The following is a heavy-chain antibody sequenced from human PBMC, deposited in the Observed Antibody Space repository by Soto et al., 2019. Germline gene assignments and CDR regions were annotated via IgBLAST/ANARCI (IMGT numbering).Heavy chain of an antibody. CDR1: GGTFSSYT. Sequence: QVQLVQSGAEVKKPGSSVKVSCKASGGTFSSYTISWVRQAXXXXXXXMGRIIPILGIANCAQKFQGRVTITADKSTSTAYMEPSSLRSEDTAVYYCARDDGLAYCGGDCYSWGQGTLVTVSS. D-gene: IGHD2-21*02. J-gene: IGHJ4*02. CDR2: IIPILGIA. V-gene: IGHV1-69*02. CDR3: ARDDGLAYCGGDCYS.